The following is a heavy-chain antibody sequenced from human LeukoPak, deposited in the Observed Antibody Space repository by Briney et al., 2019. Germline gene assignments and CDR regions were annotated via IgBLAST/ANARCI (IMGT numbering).Heavy chain of an antibody. Sequence: PGGSLRLSCAASGFTFSNYWMHWVRQAPGKGLVWVSRINSDGRSTRYADSVKGRFTISRDNAKNTLYLQMNSLRAEDTAVYYCARGYYDSSGYYLIAYWGQGALVTVSS. CDR3: ARGYYDSSGYYLIAY. CDR1: GFTFSNYW. CDR2: INSDGRST. D-gene: IGHD3-22*01. J-gene: IGHJ4*02. V-gene: IGHV3-74*01.